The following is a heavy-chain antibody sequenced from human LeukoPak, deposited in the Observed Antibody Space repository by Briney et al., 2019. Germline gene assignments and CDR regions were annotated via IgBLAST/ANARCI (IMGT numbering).Heavy chain of an antibody. CDR1: GGSISSYF. CDR3: ARHYYDNSGFLSYFDY. J-gene: IGHJ4*02. V-gene: IGHV4-59*08. D-gene: IGHD3-22*01. CDR2: IYYSGST. Sequence: SETLSLTCTVSGGSISSYFWSWIRQPPGKGLEWIGYIYYSGSTNYNPSLKSRVTMSVDTSKNQFSLKLSSVTAADTAVYYCARHYYDNSGFLSYFDYWGQGTLVTVSS.